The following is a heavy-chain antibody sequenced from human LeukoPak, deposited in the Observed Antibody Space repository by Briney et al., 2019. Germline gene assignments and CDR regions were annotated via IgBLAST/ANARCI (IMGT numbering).Heavy chain of an antibody. CDR2: ISGSGGST. V-gene: IGHV3-23*01. D-gene: IGHD3-10*01. CDR3: AKGDHYGSGPFDY. CDR1: GFTFSSYA. J-gene: IGHJ4*02. Sequence: GGSLRLSCAASGFTFSSYAMSWVRQAPGKGLEWVSAISGSGGSTYYADSVKGRFTISRDNSKNTLYLQMNSLRAEDTAVYYRAKGDHYGSGPFDYWGQGNLVNVSS.